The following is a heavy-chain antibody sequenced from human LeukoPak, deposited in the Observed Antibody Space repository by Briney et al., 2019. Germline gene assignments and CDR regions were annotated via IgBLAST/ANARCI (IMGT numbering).Heavy chain of an antibody. CDR2: INHSGST. D-gene: IGHD6-13*01. CDR3: ARGANLGIAAAGTGNWFDH. Sequence: PSETLSLTCAVYGGSFSGYYWSWIRQPPGKGLEWIGEINHSGSTNYNPSLKSRVTISVDTSKTQFSLKLSSVTAADTAVYYCARGANLGIAAAGTGNWFDHWGQGTLVTVSS. V-gene: IGHV4-34*01. J-gene: IGHJ5*02. CDR1: GGSFSGYY.